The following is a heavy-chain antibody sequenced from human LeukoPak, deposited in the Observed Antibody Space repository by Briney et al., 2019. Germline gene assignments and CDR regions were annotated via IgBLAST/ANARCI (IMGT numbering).Heavy chain of an antibody. D-gene: IGHD2-15*01. CDR3: AREVVPSHYFDY. V-gene: IGHV1-2*02. J-gene: IGHJ4*02. CDR2: INPNSGGT. Sequence: ASAKVSCKASGYTFTGYYMHWVRQAPGQGLEWMGWINPNSGGTNYAQKFQGRVTMTRDTFISTAYMELSRLRSDDTAVYYCAREVVPSHYFDYWGQGTLVTVSS. CDR1: GYTFTGYY.